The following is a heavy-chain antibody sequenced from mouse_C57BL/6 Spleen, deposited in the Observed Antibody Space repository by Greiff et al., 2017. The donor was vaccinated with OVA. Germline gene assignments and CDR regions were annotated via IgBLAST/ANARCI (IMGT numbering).Heavy chain of an antibody. D-gene: IGHD2-2*01. Sequence: EVKLMESGGGLVKPGGSLKLSCAASGFTFSSYAMSWVRQTPEKRLEWVATISDGGSYTYYPDNVKGRFTISRDNAKNNLYLQMSHLKSEDTAMYYCARAYGYDGFAYWGQGTLVTVSA. V-gene: IGHV5-4*03. CDR1: GFTFSSYA. CDR2: ISDGGSYT. J-gene: IGHJ3*01. CDR3: ARAYGYDGFAY.